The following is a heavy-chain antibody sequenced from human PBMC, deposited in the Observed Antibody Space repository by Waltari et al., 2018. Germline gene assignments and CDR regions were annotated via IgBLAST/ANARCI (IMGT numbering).Heavy chain of an antibody. CDR1: GFTFSSYS. D-gene: IGHD6-13*01. V-gene: IGHV3-21*01. J-gene: IGHJ6*02. CDR3: ARDRVYYYYGMDV. CDR2: ISSSSSYI. Sequence: EVQLVESGGGLVKPGGSLRLSCAASGFTFSSYSLNWVRQAPGKGLEWVSSISSSSSYIYYADSVKGRFTISRDNAKNSLYLQMNSLRAEDTAVYYCARDRVYYYYGMDVWGQGTTVTVSS.